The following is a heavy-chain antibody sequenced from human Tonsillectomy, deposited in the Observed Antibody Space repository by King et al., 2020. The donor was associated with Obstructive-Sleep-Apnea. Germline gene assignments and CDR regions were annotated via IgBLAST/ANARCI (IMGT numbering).Heavy chain of an antibody. CDR1: WFSLSTCGVG. Sequence: TLKESGPSLVKTTQTLTLTFTFSWFSLSTCGVGVGWFRQAPGKAREWLGLIYWDDGKGYSPSLQSRPTITKDTSEDQVVLLMTNMDPVDTATYYCTHRSSGGPSGFDSWGQGTLVTVSS. J-gene: IGHJ4*02. D-gene: IGHD6-19*01. CDR3: THRSSGGPSGFDS. V-gene: IGHV2-5*02. CDR2: IYWDDGK.